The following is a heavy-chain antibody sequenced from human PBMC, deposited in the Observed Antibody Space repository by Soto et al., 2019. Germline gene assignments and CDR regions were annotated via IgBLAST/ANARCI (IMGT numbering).Heavy chain of an antibody. CDR3: AKVSVVVPAATHYYYYGMDV. CDR2: ISYDRSNK. CDR1: GFTFSSYG. V-gene: IGHV3-30*18. J-gene: IGHJ6*02. D-gene: IGHD2-2*01. Sequence: PGGSLRLSCAASGFTFSSYGMHWVRQAPGKGLEWVAVISYDRSNKYYADSVKGRFTISRDNSKNTLYLQMNSLRAEDTAVYYCAKVSVVVPAATHYYYYGMDVWGQGTTVTVSS.